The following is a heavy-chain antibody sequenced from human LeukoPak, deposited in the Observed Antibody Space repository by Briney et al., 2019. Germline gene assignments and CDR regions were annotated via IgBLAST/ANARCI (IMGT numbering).Heavy chain of an antibody. CDR1: GGSISSYY. CDR2: IYYSGST. D-gene: IGHD2-21*02. Sequence: PSETPSLTCTVSGGSISSYYWSWIRQPPGKGLEWIGYIYYSGSTNYNPSLKSRVTISVDTSKNQFSLKLSSVTAADTAVYYCAREDCGGDCYSNWGQGTLVTVSS. V-gene: IGHV4-59*01. CDR3: AREDCGGDCYSN. J-gene: IGHJ4*02.